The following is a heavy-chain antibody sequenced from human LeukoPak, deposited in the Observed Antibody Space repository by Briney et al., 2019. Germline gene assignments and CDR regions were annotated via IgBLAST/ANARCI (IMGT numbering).Heavy chain of an antibody. CDR2: IYNGGDTI. J-gene: IGHJ6*03. D-gene: IGHD5-12*01. V-gene: IGHV3-11*01. CDR1: GFTFSDHY. Sequence: GGSLRLSCATSGFTFSDHYMTWIRQAPGKGLETVSYIYNGGDTIYYADSVRGRFTISRDNAKNSLYLEMSSLRSEDTAVYYCARARSLRHYYYYMDVWGKGTTVTVSS. CDR3: ARARSLRHYYYYMDV.